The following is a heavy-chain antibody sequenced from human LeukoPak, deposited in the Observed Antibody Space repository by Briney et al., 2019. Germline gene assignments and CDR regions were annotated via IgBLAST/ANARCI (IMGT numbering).Heavy chain of an antibody. D-gene: IGHD4-23*01. CDR2: ISSSSSYI. J-gene: IGHJ4*02. Sequence: PGGSLRLSCAASGFTFSSYSMNWVRQAPGKGLEWVSSISSSSSYIYYADSVKGRFTISRDNAKDSLYLQMNSLRAEDTAVYYCARDLSRWERGYYFDYWGQGTLVTVSS. CDR3: ARDLSRWERGYYFDY. CDR1: GFTFSSYS. V-gene: IGHV3-21*01.